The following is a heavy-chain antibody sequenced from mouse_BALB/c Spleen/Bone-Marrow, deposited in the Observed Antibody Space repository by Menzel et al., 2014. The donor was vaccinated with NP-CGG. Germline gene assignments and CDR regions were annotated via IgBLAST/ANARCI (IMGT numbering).Heavy chain of an antibody. J-gene: IGHJ3*01. CDR2: INTYSGNT. V-gene: IGHV1-67*01. Sequence: VQLQQSGPELVRPGVSVEISCKGSGYTFTDYAMHWVKQSHAKSLEWIGVINTYSGNTNYNQNFKGKATMTVDKSSSTAFMELARLTYEDSAIYYCAREGYASTAWFAYWGQGTLVTVSA. D-gene: IGHD1-1*01. CDR1: GYTFTDYA. CDR3: AREGYASTAWFAY.